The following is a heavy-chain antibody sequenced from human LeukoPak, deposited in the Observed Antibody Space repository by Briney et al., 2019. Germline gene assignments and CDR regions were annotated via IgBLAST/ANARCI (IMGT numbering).Heavy chain of an antibody. Sequence: PSETLSLTCTVSGGSISSGGYYWSWIRQHPGKGLEWIGYIYYSGSTYYNPSLKSRVNISEDTSKNQFSLKLSSVTAADTAVYYCARSGLRSNDAFDIWGQGTMVTVSS. CDR2: IYYSGST. D-gene: IGHD4-11*01. CDR3: ARSGLRSNDAFDI. V-gene: IGHV4-31*03. J-gene: IGHJ3*02. CDR1: GGSISSGGYY.